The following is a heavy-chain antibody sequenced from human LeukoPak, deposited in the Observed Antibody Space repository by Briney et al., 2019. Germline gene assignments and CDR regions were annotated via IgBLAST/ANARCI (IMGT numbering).Heavy chain of an antibody. V-gene: IGHV4-34*01. CDR3: ARVSYYDSSGYYYDYFDY. Sequence: PSETLSLTCAVYGGSFSGYYRSWLRQPPGKGLEWIGEINHSGSTNYNPSFKSRVTMSVDTSKNQFSLKLSSVTAADTAVYYCARVSYYDSSGYYYDYFDYWGQGTLVTVSS. J-gene: IGHJ4*02. D-gene: IGHD3-22*01. CDR1: GGSFSGYY. CDR2: INHSGST.